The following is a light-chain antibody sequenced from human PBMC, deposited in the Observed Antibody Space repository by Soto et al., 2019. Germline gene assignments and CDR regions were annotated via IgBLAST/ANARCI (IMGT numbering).Light chain of an antibody. J-gene: IGKJ1*01. Sequence: DIQMTQSPSTLSASVGDRVTITCRASQSISGWLAWYQQKPGTAPKLLIYDASSLESGVPSRFSGSGSGTEFTLTISSLQPDDFATYYCQQYNSYSRTFGQGTKVDIK. CDR1: QSISGW. CDR2: DAS. V-gene: IGKV1-5*01. CDR3: QQYNSYSRT.